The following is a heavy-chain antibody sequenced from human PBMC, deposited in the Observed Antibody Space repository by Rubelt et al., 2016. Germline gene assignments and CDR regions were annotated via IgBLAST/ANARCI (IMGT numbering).Heavy chain of an antibody. CDR3: ARVMITFGGVIEVGWFDP. D-gene: IGHD3-16*02. CDR2: VSAYNENT. Sequence: QVQLVQSGAEVKKPGASVKVTCKASGYTFTSYGISWVRQAPGQGREWMGWVSAYNENTNYAQKLQGRVTMTTDTSTSTAYMELRSLRSDDTAVYYWARVMITFGGVIEVGWFDPWGQGTLVTVSS. J-gene: IGHJ5*02. CDR1: GYTFTSYG. V-gene: IGHV1-18*01.